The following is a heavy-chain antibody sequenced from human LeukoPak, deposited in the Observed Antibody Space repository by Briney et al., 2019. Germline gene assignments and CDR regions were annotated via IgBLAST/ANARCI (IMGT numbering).Heavy chain of an antibody. CDR3: ARDLPDYGGNSVLDY. J-gene: IGHJ4*02. D-gene: IGHD4-23*01. CDR2: IIPIFGTA. CDR1: GGTFSSYA. Sequence: SVKVSCKASGGTFSSYAISWVRQAPGQGLEWMGGIIPIFGTANYAQKFQGRVTITTDESTSTAYMELSSLRSEDTAVYYCARDLPDYGGNSVLDYWGQGTLVTVSS. V-gene: IGHV1-69*05.